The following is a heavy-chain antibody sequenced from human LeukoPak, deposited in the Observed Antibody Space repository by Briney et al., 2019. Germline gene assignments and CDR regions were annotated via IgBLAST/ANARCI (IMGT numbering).Heavy chain of an antibody. J-gene: IGHJ2*01. D-gene: IGHD4-17*01. CDR1: GFTFSSYA. CDR2: ISSNGGST. V-gene: IGHV3-64*01. Sequence: PGGSLRLSCVASGFTFSSYAMHWVRQAPGKGLEYVSAISSNGGSTYYANSVKGRFTISRDNSKNTLYLQMGSLRAEDTAVYYCASSDYGDYTPWYFDLWGRGTLVTVSS. CDR3: ASSDYGDYTPWYFDL.